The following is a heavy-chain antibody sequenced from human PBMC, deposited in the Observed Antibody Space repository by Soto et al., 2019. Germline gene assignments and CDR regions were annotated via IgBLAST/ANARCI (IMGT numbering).Heavy chain of an antibody. CDR1: GFTFSSYG. V-gene: IGHV3-33*01. Sequence: GGSLRLSCAASGFTFSSYGMHWVRQAPGKGLEWVAVIWYDGSNKYYADSVKGRFTISRDNSKNTLYLQMNSLRAEDTAVYYCARGAFSGWYDFINSEIDYWGQGTLVTVSS. J-gene: IGHJ4*02. CDR2: IWYDGSNK. D-gene: IGHD6-19*01. CDR3: ARGAFSGWYDFINSEIDY.